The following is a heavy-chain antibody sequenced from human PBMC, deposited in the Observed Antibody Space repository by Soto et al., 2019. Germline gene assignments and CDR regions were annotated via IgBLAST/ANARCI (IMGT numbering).Heavy chain of an antibody. Sequence: GGSLRLSCAASGFTFSSYGMHWVRQAPGKGLEWVAVIWYDGSNKYYADSVKGRFTISRDNSKNTLYLQMNSLRAEDTAVYYCARSPCSSTSCYYFDYWGQGTLVTVSS. D-gene: IGHD2-2*01. J-gene: IGHJ4*02. V-gene: IGHV3-33*01. CDR2: IWYDGSNK. CDR1: GFTFSSYG. CDR3: ARSPCSSTSCYYFDY.